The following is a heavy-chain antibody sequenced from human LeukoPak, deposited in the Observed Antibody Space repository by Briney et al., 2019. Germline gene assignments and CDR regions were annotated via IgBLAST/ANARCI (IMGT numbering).Heavy chain of an antibody. CDR3: ARGRYCSADICSGGDAFDI. Sequence: PSETLSLTCTVSGGSINNYYWSWIRQPAGKGLEWIGRIYTRGSTNYNPSLKSRVTMSVDTSKNQFSLRLSSVTAADTAVYYCARGRYCSADICSGGDAFDIWGQGTMVSVSS. CDR2: IYTRGST. V-gene: IGHV4-4*07. CDR1: GGSINNYY. D-gene: IGHD2-15*01. J-gene: IGHJ3*02.